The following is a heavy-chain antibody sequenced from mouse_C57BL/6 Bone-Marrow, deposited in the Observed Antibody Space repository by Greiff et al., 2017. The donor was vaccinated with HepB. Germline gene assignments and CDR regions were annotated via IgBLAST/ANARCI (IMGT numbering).Heavy chain of an antibody. CDR3: ARDRGDGPYAMDY. CDR1: GFTFSDYY. D-gene: IGHD1-1*01. J-gene: IGHJ4*01. Sequence: EVKLVESEGGLVQPGSSMKLSCTASGFTFSDYYMAWVRQVPEKGLEWVANINYDGSSTYYLDSLKSRFIISRDNAKNILYLQMSSLKSEDTATYYCARDRGDGPYAMDYWGQGTSVTVSS. CDR2: INYDGSST. V-gene: IGHV5-16*01.